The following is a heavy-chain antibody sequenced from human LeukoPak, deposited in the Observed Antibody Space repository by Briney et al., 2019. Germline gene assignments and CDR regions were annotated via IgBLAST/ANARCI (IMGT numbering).Heavy chain of an antibody. J-gene: IGHJ4*02. D-gene: IGHD4/OR15-4a*01. CDR2: ISVIGGST. CDR3: AKDPRPVSAYGDFDY. V-gene: IGHV3-23*01. Sequence: GGSLRLSCAASGFTFSSYAMSWVRQAPGKGLDWVSVISVIGGSTYYADSGNGRFTISSDNSKNTLYMQMNSLRPDDTAVYYCAKDPRPVSAYGDFDYWGQGPLVTVSS. CDR1: GFTFSSYA.